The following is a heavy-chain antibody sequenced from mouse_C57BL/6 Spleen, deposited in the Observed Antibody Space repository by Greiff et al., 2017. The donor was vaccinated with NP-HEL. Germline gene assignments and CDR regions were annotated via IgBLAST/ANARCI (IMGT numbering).Heavy chain of an antibody. Sequence: QVQLQQSGAELVKPGASVKLSCKASGYTFTSYWMQWVKQRPGQGLEWIGEIDPSDSYTNYNQKFKGKATLTVDTSSSTAYMQLSSLTSEDSAVYYCARKLGLGYWGQGTTLTVSS. D-gene: IGHD4-1*01. J-gene: IGHJ2*01. CDR3: ARKLGLGY. CDR2: IDPSDSYT. V-gene: IGHV1-50*01. CDR1: GYTFTSYW.